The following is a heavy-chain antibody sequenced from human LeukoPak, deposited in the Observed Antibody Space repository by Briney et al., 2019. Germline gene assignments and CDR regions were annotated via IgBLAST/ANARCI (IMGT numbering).Heavy chain of an antibody. V-gene: IGHV3-21*03. J-gene: IGHJ1*01. CDR1: GFTFSSYS. D-gene: IGHD2-2*01. CDR2: ISSSSSYI. Sequence: PGGSLRPSCAASGFTFSSYSMNWVRQAPGKGLEWVSSISSSSSYIYYADSVKGRFTISRDNAKNSLYLQMNSLRAEDTAVYYCARASYCSSTSCYAFQHWGQGTLVTVSS. CDR3: ARASYCSSTSCYAFQH.